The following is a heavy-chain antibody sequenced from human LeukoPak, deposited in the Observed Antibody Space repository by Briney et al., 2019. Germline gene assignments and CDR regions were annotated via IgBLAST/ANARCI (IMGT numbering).Heavy chain of an antibody. D-gene: IGHD5-24*01. CDR3: ARVPGDGYNFSFDY. CDR2: INPTDGGT. V-gene: IGHV1-46*01. J-gene: IGHJ4*02. CDR1: GYTFSSYY. Sequence: ASVKVSCKASGYTFSSYYMHWVRQAPGQGLEWMGIINPTDGGTNYAQKFQGRVTMTRDTSTSTVYMELSSLRSEDTAVYYCARVPGDGYNFSFDYWGQGTLVTVSS.